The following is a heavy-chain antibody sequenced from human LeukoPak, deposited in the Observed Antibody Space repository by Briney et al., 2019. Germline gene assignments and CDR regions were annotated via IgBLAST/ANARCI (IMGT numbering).Heavy chain of an antibody. CDR1: GYTFTSYD. V-gene: IGHV1-8*03. CDR3: ARVSLSGYMGDGRFDY. D-gene: IGHD3-22*01. J-gene: IGHJ4*02. Sequence: ASVKVSCKASGYTFTSYDINWVRQATGQGLEWMGLMNPNSGNTGYAQKFQGRVTITRNTSITTAYMELGSLRSEDTAVYYCARVSLSGYMGDGRFDYWGQGTLVTVSS. CDR2: MNPNSGNT.